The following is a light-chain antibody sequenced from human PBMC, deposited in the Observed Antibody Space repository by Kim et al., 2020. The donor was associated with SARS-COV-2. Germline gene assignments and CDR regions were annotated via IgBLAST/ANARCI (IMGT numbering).Light chain of an antibody. Sequence: GQSVTISCTGTSTDIANYNRVSWYHQPPGAAPKLMIYEVNNRPSGVPDRFSGSNSGNTASLTISGLQTDDEADYYCSSYTSNNTWVFGGGTQLTVL. CDR3: SSYTSNNTWV. CDR1: STDIANYNR. V-gene: IGLV2-18*02. J-gene: IGLJ3*02. CDR2: EVN.